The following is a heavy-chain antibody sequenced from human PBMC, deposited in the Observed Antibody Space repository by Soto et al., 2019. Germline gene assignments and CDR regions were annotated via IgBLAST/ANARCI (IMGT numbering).Heavy chain of an antibody. CDR2: MYSSGST. J-gene: IGHJ4*02. CDR3: ARGTDCATVDACHRYLDS. D-gene: IGHD2-15*01. CDR1: GGAINSVYYY. V-gene: IGHV4-30-4*02. Sequence: SDTLSLTCSVSGGAINSVYYYWGWVRQPPGKGLEWIGYMYSSGSTYSNPSLKSPVAMSVDTSQNHFSLSLTSVTAADTAVYVGARGTDCATVDACHRYLDSWGQG.